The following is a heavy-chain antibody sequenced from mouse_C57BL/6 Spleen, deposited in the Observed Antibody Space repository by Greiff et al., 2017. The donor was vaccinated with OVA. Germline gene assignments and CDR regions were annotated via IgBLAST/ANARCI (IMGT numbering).Heavy chain of an antibody. V-gene: IGHV1-50*01. J-gene: IGHJ1*03. CDR3: ARRGYGGYWYFDV. D-gene: IGHD1-1*01. CDR2: IDPSDSYT. CDR1: GYTFTSYW. Sequence: QVQLQQPGAELVKPGASVKLSCKASGYTFTSYWMQWVKQRPGQGLEWIGEIDPSDSYTNYNQKFKGKATLTVDTSSSTAYMQLSSLTSEDSAVYYGARRGYGGYWYFDVWGTGTTVAVSS.